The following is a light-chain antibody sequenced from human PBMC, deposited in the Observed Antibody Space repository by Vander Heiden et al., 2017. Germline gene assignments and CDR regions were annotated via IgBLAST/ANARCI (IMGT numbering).Light chain of an antibody. CDR3: QQSNSFPLT. Sequence: DIQMAQSPSPVSASVGDRVTITCRASQDISSWLAWYQQKPGKAPKLLIFAASNLQSGVPSRFSGSGSGTDFTLTISSLKPEDFATYYCQQSNSFPLTFGGGTKVEIK. CDR2: AAS. CDR1: QDISSW. J-gene: IGKJ4*01. V-gene: IGKV1-12*01.